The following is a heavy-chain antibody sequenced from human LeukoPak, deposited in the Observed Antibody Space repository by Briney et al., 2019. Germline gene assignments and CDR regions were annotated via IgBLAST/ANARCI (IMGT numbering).Heavy chain of an antibody. V-gene: IGHV4-4*07. J-gene: IGHJ2*01. CDR2: IYSSGST. CDR3: ARGQYHLLYWYFDL. Sequence: SETLSLTCTVSGGSISSYYWSWIRHPAGKGLEWIGRIYSSGSTNYNPSLKRRVTMSVDTSKNQFSLKLSSVTAADTAVYYCARGQYHLLYWYFDLWGRGTLVTVSS. CDR1: GGSISSYY. D-gene: IGHD2-2*01.